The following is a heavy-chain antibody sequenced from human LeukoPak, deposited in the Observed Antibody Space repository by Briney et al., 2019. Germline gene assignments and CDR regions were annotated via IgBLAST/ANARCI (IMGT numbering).Heavy chain of an antibody. CDR1: GFTFNNYA. V-gene: IGHV3-23*01. D-gene: IGHD6-13*01. CDR3: ARDLSSRDAY. CDR2: ISASGDST. J-gene: IGHJ4*02. Sequence: GGSLRLSCAASGFTFNNYAMSWVRQAPGKGLEWVSGISASGDSTYYADSVKGRFTISRHNSKNTLYLQMNALRAGDTAIYYCARDLSSRDAYWGQGTLVTVSS.